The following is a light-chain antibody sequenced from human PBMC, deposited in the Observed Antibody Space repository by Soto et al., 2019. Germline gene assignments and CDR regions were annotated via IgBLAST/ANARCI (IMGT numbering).Light chain of an antibody. V-gene: IGLV3-25*02. CDR1: ALPKQY. Sequence: SYALTQPPSVSVSPGQTGRITCSGDALPKQYVYWYQQKPGQAPVLVIYEDIERPSGIPERFSGSRAGTTVTLTISGVQAEDEADYYCQSADSVGSYDVFGSGTKVTVL. CDR2: EDI. CDR3: QSADSVGSYDV. J-gene: IGLJ1*01.